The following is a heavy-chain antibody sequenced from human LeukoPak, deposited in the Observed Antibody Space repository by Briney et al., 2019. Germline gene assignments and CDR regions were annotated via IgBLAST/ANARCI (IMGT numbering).Heavy chain of an antibody. CDR2: IIPIFRTA. D-gene: IGHD5-18*01. CDR1: GCTFSSYA. Sequence: SVKDSCKASGCTFSSYAISWVRQAPGQGLEWMGGIIPIFRTANYAQKYQGRVTITTDESTSTAYMELSRLRSEDTVVYYCARGPRGYSYGPVSIVFSYYIDVWGKGTTVTVSS. V-gene: IGHV1-69*05. CDR3: ARGPRGYSYGPVSIVFSYYIDV. J-gene: IGHJ6*03.